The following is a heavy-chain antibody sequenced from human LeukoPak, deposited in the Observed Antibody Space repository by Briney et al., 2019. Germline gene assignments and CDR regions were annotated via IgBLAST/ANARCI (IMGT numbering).Heavy chain of an antibody. CDR3: ARPGGYGSLAEPSRAPFDP. D-gene: IGHD3-10*01. V-gene: IGHV3-30*04. Sequence: PGRSLRLSCAASGFTFTNYAMHWVRQAPGKGLEWVAVISHDGNYKYYSDSVRGRVTISRDKSKRTLYLEMNSLTNEDTAVYYCARPGGYGSLAEPSRAPFDPWGQGTLVTVSS. CDR2: ISHDGNYK. CDR1: GFTFTNYA. J-gene: IGHJ5*02.